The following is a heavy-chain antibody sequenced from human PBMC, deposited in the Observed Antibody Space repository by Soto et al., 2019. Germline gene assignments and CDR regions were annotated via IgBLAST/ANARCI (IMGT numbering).Heavy chain of an antibody. CDR2: ISAYNGNP. Sequence: QVQLVQSGAEVKKTGASVKVSCKASGYSFRSHGISWMRQAPGQGLEWMGWISAYNGNPNYAQKLQGRVTMTTDTSTSTANMELRSLRSDDTAMYYCARVEYRSTDPLGYAFDIWGQGTMVTVSS. D-gene: IGHD6-6*01. CDR3: ARVEYRSTDPLGYAFDI. V-gene: IGHV1-18*01. CDR1: GYSFRSHG. J-gene: IGHJ3*02.